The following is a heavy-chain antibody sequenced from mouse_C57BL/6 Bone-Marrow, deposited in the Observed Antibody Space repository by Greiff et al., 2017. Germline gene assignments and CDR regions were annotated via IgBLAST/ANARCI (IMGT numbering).Heavy chain of an antibody. CDR1: GYAFSSSW. D-gene: IGHD2-4*01. CDR3: ARNYEYEDY. Sequence: VKLQQSGPELVKPGASVKISCKASGYAFSSSWMNWVKQRPGKGLEWIGRIYPGDGDTNYNGKFKGKATLTADKSSSTAYMQLSSLTSEDSAVYFCARNYEYEDYWGQGTTLTVSS. V-gene: IGHV1-82*01. CDR2: IYPGDGDT. J-gene: IGHJ2*01.